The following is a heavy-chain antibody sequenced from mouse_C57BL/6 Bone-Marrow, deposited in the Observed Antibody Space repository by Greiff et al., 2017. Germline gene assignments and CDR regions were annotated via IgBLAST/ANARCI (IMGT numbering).Heavy chain of an antibody. V-gene: IGHV1-15*01. J-gene: IGHJ2*01. CDR3: TRREWLLFDY. Sequence: QVQLQQSGAELVRPGASVTLSCKASGYTFTDYAMHWVKQTPVHGLEWIGAIDPETGCTAYNQKFKGKAILTADKSYSTAYMESRSLTSEDSAVYDCTRREWLLFDYWGQGTTLTVSS. D-gene: IGHD2-3*01. CDR2: IDPETGCT. CDR1: GYTFTDYA.